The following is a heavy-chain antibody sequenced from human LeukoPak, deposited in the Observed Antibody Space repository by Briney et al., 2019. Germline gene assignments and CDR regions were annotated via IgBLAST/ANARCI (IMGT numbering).Heavy chain of an antibody. V-gene: IGHV3-48*01. CDR3: ANAYCGGDCYRDAFDI. CDR2: ISSSSSTI. CDR1: GFTFSSHS. D-gene: IGHD2-21*02. J-gene: IGHJ3*02. Sequence: GGSLRLSCAASGFTFSSHSMNWVRQAPGEGLEWVSYISSSSSTIYYADSVKGRFTISRDNAKNSLYLQMNSLRAEDTAVYYCANAYCGGDCYRDAFDIWGQGTMVTVSS.